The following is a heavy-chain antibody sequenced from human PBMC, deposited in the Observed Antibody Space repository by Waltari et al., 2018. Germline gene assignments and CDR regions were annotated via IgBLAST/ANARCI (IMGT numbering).Heavy chain of an antibody. V-gene: IGHV4-34*01. J-gene: IGHJ6*03. CDR3: ASEQGYYYYMDV. CDR2: INHSGST. CDR1: GGSFSGYY. Sequence: QVQLQQWGAGLLKPSETLSLTCAVYGGSFSGYYWSWIRQPPGKGLEWIGEINHSGSTNYNPSLKSRVTISVDTSKNQFSLKLSSVTAADTAVYYCASEQGYYYYMDVWGKGTTVTVSS.